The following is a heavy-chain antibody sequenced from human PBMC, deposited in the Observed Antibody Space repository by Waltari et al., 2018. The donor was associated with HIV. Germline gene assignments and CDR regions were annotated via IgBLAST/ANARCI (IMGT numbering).Heavy chain of an antibody. D-gene: IGHD2-2*01. V-gene: IGHV1-69*08. CDR2: IIPILGIA. CDR1: GGTFSSYT. Sequence: QVQLVQSGAEVKKPGSSVKVSCKASGGTFSSYTISWVRQAPGQGLEWMGRIIPILGIANYAQKFQGRVTITADKSTSTAYMELSSLRSEDTAVYYCAREYCSSTSCFGWFDPWGQGTLVTVSS. J-gene: IGHJ5*02. CDR3: AREYCSSTSCFGWFDP.